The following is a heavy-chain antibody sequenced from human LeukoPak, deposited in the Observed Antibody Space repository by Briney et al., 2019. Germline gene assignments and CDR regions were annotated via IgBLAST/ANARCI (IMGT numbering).Heavy chain of an antibody. CDR2: INPNSGGT. V-gene: IGHV1-2*02. CDR1: GYTLTDYY. J-gene: IGHJ4*02. D-gene: IGHD2-2*01. CDR3: ARANFLYCSSTTCLFDY. Sequence: ASVKVSCKASGYTLTDYYMHWVRQAPGQGFEWMGWINPNSGGTNYAQKFQGRVTMTRDTSISTAHMELSRLRSDDTAVYYCARANFLYCSSTTCLFDYWGQGTLVIVSS.